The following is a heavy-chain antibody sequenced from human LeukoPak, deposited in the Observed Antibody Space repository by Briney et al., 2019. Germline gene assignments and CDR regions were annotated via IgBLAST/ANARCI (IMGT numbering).Heavy chain of an antibody. V-gene: IGHV4-59*04. CDR3: TVGYYFDY. D-gene: IGHD1-26*01. Sequence: PSETLSLTCTVSGGSISSYYWSWIRQPPGKGLEWIGSIYHSGSTYYNPSLKSRVTISVDTSKNQFSLKLSSVTAADTAVYYCTVGYYFDYWGQGTLVTVSS. CDR1: GGSISSYY. J-gene: IGHJ4*02. CDR2: IYHSGST.